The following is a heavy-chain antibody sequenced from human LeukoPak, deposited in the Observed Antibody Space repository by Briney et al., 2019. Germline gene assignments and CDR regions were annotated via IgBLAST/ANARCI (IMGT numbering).Heavy chain of an antibody. CDR1: GFTFSNYN. CDR2: ISSSSSFI. Sequence: GGSLRLSCAASGFTFSNYNMNWVRQAPGKGLEWVSSISSSSSFIYYADSVKGRFTISRDNAKNSLYLQMNSLRAEDTAVYYCAELGITMIGGVWGKGTTVAISS. J-gene: IGHJ6*04. CDR3: AELGITMIGGV. D-gene: IGHD3-10*02. V-gene: IGHV3-21*01.